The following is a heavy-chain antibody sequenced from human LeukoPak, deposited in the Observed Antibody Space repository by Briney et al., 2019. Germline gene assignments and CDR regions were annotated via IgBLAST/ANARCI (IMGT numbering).Heavy chain of an antibody. J-gene: IGHJ3*02. CDR2: MHPNSGGT. V-gene: IGHV1-2*02. CDR1: GYTFTAYY. CDR3: ATSSGYSSSWGAFDI. Sequence: GASVKVSCKASGYTFTAYYMHWVRQGPAQGLEWMGWMHPNSGGTHYEQKFSGRVTMTRYTSISTAYMEVRRLTSNDTAVYYCATSSGYSSSWGAFDIWGQGTMVTVSS. D-gene: IGHD6-13*01.